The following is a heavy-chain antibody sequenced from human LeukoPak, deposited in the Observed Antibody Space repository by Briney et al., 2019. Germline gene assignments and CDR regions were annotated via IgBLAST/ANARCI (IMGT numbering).Heavy chain of an antibody. CDR2: IKQDGSEK. V-gene: IGHV3-7*04. CDR1: GFTFSNYW. D-gene: IGHD1-14*01. CDR3: ARHNPLWGY. Sequence: GGSLRLSCAASGFTFSNYWMSWVRQAPGKGLEWVAYIKQDGSEKYYVDSVKGRFTISRDNAKDSLYLQMNSLRADDTALYYCARHNPLWGYWGQGTLVTVSS. J-gene: IGHJ4*02.